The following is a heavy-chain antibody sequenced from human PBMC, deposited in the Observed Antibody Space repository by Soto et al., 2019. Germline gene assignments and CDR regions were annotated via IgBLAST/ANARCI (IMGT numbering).Heavy chain of an antibody. Sequence: ASVKVSCKASGYTFTSYGISWVRQAPGQGLEWMGWISAYNGNTNYAQKLQGRVTMTTDTSTSTAYMELRSLRSDDTAVYYCARDGQAVIPGYYYYGMDVWGQGTTVTVSS. CDR1: GYTFTSYG. CDR2: ISAYNGNT. J-gene: IGHJ6*02. CDR3: ARDGQAVIPGYYYYGMDV. D-gene: IGHD4-4*01. V-gene: IGHV1-18*01.